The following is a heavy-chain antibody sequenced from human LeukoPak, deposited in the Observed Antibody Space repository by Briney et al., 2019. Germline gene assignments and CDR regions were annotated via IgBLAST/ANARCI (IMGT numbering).Heavy chain of an antibody. CDR3: ARDLTGDAYFDY. Sequence: PGGSLRLSCAASGFTFSNYGMHWVRQAPGKGLEWVAVISYDGSNKYYADSVKGRFAISRDNSKNTLYLQMNSLRAEDTAVFYCARDLTGDAYFDYWGQGTLVTVSS. CDR1: GFTFSNYG. V-gene: IGHV3-30*03. CDR2: ISYDGSNK. J-gene: IGHJ4*02. D-gene: IGHD7-27*01.